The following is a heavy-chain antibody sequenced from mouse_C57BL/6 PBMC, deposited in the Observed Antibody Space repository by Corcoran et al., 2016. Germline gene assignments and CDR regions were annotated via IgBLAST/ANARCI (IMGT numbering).Heavy chain of an antibody. Sequence: QMQLQESGPGLVKPSQSLFLNCSIIGFTITSGYYWIWIRQSPGKPLEWMGYITHSGETFYNPSHQSPISITRETSKNQFFLQLNSVSTEDTGMYYCAGDSSGYCYFDAWGTGTTVTVSS. J-gene: IGHJ1*03. CDR1: GFTITSGYY. CDR2: ITHSGET. CDR3: AGDSSGYCYFDA. D-gene: IGHD3-1*01. V-gene: IGHV12-3*01.